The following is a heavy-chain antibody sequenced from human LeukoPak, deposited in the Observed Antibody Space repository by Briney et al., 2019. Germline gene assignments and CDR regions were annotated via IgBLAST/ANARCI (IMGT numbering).Heavy chain of an antibody. J-gene: IGHJ6*03. Sequence: PGGSLRLSCATSGFTFSSYAMSWVRQAPGKGLEWVSAINGSGVSTYYGDSVKGRFTISRDNSKNTLYLQVNSLRVEDTAVYYCASQYIEVNYYYHMDVWGTGTTVIVSS. CDR3: ASQYIEVNYYYHMDV. CDR2: INGSGVST. CDR1: GFTFSSYA. V-gene: IGHV3-23*01. D-gene: IGHD5-18*01.